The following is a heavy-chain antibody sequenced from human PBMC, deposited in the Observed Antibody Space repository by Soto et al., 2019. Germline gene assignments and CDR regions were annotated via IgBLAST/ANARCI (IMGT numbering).Heavy chain of an antibody. V-gene: IGHV4-61*05. CDR2: IYYSEK. Sequence: SETLSLTCTVSGGSISDDTYYWSCIRQPPGKGLEWIGYIYYSEKYYVDSLKGRFTISRDNANNSLYLQMNSLRAEDTAVYYCARIASAVPDYWGHGTLVTLSS. D-gene: IGHD6-13*01. CDR3: ARIASAVPDY. J-gene: IGHJ4*01. CDR1: GGSISDDTYY.